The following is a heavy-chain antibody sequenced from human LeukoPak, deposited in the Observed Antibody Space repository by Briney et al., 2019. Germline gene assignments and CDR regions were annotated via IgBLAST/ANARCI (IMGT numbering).Heavy chain of an antibody. Sequence: ASVKVSCKASGYTFTSYGISWVRRAPGQGLEWMGWISAYNGNTNYAQKLQGRVTMTTDTSTSTAYMELRSLRSDDTAVYYCARGGGIVVVPDDAFDIWGQGTMVTVSS. D-gene: IGHD2-2*01. CDR2: ISAYNGNT. CDR1: GYTFTSYG. CDR3: ARGGGIVVVPDDAFDI. J-gene: IGHJ3*02. V-gene: IGHV1-18*04.